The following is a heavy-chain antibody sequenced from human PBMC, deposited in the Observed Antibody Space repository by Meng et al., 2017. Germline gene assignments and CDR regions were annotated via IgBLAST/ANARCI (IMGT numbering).Heavy chain of an antibody. CDR3: ARDLGAGVVTAINY. J-gene: IGHJ4*02. Sequence: QVQLLQSGAEVKKPGASVKVSSKASGYTFTSYAMHWVRQAPGQRLEWMGWINAGNGNTKYSQKFQGRVTITRDTSASTAYMELSSLRSEDTAVYYCARDLGAGVVTAINYWGQGTLVTVSS. CDR2: INAGNGNT. CDR1: GYTFTSYA. V-gene: IGHV1-3*01. D-gene: IGHD2-21*02.